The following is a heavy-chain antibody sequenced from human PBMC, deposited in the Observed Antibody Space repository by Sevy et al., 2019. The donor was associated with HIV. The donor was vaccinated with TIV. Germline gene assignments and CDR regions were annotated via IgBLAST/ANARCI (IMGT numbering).Heavy chain of an antibody. CDR3: VGEGVGGYSYSLDQ. CDR1: GFTFSVYW. V-gene: IGHV3-7*01. J-gene: IGHJ4*02. CDR2: MKEDGSDK. Sequence: GGSLRLSCAASGFTFSVYWMTWVRQAPGKGLEWVATMKEDGSDKDYVDSVKGRFTISRDNAKNSLYLQMNSRRAEDTVVYYCVGEGVGGYSYSLDQWGLGTRVTVSS. D-gene: IGHD5-18*01.